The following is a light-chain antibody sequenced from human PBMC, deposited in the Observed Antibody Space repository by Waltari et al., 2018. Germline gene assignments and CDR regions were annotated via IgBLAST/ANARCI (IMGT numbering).Light chain of an antibody. CDR1: QSISSY. CDR3: QQSYSTPST. CDR2: AAS. V-gene: IGKV1-39*01. J-gene: IGKJ5*01. Sequence: DIQMTQSPSSLSASVGDRVTITCRASQSISSYLNWYQQKPGKAPKLLIYAASSLQSGVPLRFSGSGSGTDFTLTISSLQPEDFATYYCQQSYSTPSTFGQGTRLEIK.